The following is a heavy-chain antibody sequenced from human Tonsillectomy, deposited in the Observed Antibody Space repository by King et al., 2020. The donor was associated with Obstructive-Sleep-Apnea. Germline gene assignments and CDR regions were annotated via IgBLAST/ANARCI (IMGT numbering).Heavy chain of an antibody. V-gene: IGHV3-30*18. Sequence: VQLMESGGDVVQPGRSLRLSCEASGFTFSSYVMHLVRQAPGKGLEWVAFISYDGSNKYYADSVKGRFTISRDNSKTTLYLKMNSLRAEDTAVYYCAKCYNSGSYYNGPRGWGQGTLVTVSS. CDR1: GFTFSSYV. J-gene: IGHJ4*02. D-gene: IGHD3-10*01. CDR3: AKCYNSGSYYNGPRG. CDR2: ISYDGSNK.